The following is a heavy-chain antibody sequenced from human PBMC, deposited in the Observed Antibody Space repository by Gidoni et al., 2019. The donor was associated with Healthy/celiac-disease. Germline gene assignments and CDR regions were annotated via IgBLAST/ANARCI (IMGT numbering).Heavy chain of an antibody. V-gene: IGHV3-11*01. CDR2: ISSSGSTI. CDR3: ARDFRYYYDSSGYYSAWFDP. J-gene: IGHJ5*02. CDR1: GFTFSDYY. Sequence: QVQLVESGGGLVKPGGSLRLSCAASGFTFSDYYMSWIRQAPGKGLEWVSYISSSGSTIYYADSVKGRFTISRDNAKNSLYLQMNSLRAEDTAVYYCARDFRYYYDSSGYYSAWFDPWGQGTLVTVSS. D-gene: IGHD3-22*01.